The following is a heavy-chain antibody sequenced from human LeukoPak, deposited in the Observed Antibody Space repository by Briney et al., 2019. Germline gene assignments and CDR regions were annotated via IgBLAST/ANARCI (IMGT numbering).Heavy chain of an antibody. CDR2: INPNSGGT. CDR3: ARAGLIVGASSSDFDY. J-gene: IGHJ4*02. CDR1: GYTFTGYY. D-gene: IGHD1-26*01. V-gene: IGHV1-2*02. Sequence: ASVKVSCKASGYTFTGYYMHWVRQAPGQGLEWMGWINPNSGGTNYAQKFQGRVTMTRDTSISTAYMELSRLRSDDTAVYYCARAGLIVGASSSDFDYWGQGTLVTASS.